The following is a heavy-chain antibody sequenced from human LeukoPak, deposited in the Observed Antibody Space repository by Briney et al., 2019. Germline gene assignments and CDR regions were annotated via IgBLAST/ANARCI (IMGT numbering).Heavy chain of an antibody. CDR1: GYSIRSGDY. J-gene: IGHJ4*02. D-gene: IGHD4-17*01. Sequence: SETLSLTCAVSGYSIRSGDYWGWIRPSPGKGLEWIGSIYHSGSTHYNPSLKSRVTISVDTSKNQFSLMLSSVTAADTPVYYCARNRSVTTTPGFDHWGQGTLVTVSS. CDR3: ARNRSVTTTPGFDH. V-gene: IGHV4-38-2*01. CDR2: IYHSGST.